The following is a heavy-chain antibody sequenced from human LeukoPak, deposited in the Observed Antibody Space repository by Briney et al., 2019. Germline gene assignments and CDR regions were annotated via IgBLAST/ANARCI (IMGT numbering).Heavy chain of an antibody. CDR1: GFTFNKYA. CDR2: ISASGDNT. Sequence: GGSLRLSCAASGFTFNKYAMTWVRQAPGKGLVWVAVISASGDNTYYADSVKGRFTISRDNAKNSLSLQLNSLRDEDTAVYFCAKVIRGGYGMDVWGQGTTVTVSS. V-gene: IGHV3-23*01. CDR3: AKVIRGGYGMDV. D-gene: IGHD3-10*01. J-gene: IGHJ6*02.